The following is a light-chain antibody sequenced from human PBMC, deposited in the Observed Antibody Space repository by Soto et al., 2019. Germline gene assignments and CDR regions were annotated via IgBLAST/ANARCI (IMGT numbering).Light chain of an antibody. Sequence: ENVLTQSPGTLSLSPGERATLSCRASQTVTNSFFAWYQQKPGQPPRLLIHGISSRATGIPDRFSGSGSGTDFTLTISRLEPEDFVVYYCQQYSTLPRTFGRGTKLEV. V-gene: IGKV3-20*01. J-gene: IGKJ2*02. CDR2: GIS. CDR1: QTVTNSF. CDR3: QQYSTLPRT.